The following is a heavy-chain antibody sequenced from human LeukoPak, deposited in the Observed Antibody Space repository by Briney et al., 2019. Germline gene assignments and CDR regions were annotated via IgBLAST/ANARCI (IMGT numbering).Heavy chain of an antibody. D-gene: IGHD1-26*01. Sequence: SETLSLTCSVSGYSISSGYYWGWIRQPPGKGLEWIGYIYYSGSTNYNPSLKSRVTISVDTSKNQFSLKLSSVTAADTAVYYCARYAYRATSWFDPWGQGTLVTVSS. J-gene: IGHJ5*02. V-gene: IGHV4-59*01. CDR2: IYYSGST. CDR1: GYSISSGYY. CDR3: ARYAYRATSWFDP.